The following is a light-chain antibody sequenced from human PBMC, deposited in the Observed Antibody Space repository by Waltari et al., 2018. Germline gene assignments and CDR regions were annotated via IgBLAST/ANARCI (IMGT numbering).Light chain of an antibody. CDR3: QQYNSYSLLT. CDR1: QSISNW. V-gene: IGKV1-5*03. J-gene: IGKJ4*01. Sequence: DIQMTQSHYTLYASVGDRVTITRRASQSISNWLAWYQQKPGKAPKLLIYKASTLESGVPSRFSGSGSGTEFTLTISSLQPDDFATYYCQQYNSYSLLTFGGGTKVEIK. CDR2: KAS.